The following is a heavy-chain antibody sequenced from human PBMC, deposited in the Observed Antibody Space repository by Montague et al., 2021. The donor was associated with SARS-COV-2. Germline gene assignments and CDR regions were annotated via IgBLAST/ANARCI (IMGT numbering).Heavy chain of an antibody. Sequence: SETLSLTCTVSGGSISNSIYYWGWIRQPPGKGLEWNGNICDTGSTXYNPYLKSRVTIAMNTSNNQFFLKLTSVTAADTAVYYCARPGRGYSYGFHAFEVWGQGTMVTVSS. J-gene: IGHJ3*01. CDR2: ICDTGST. V-gene: IGHV4-39*01. CDR1: GGSISNSIYY. CDR3: ARPGRGYSYGFHAFEV. D-gene: IGHD5-18*01.